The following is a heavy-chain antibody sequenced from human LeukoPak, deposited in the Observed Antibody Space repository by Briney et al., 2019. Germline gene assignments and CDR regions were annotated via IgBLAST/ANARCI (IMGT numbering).Heavy chain of an antibody. CDR3: ARDLEGYYYESGNYPQ. CDR1: GYTFTGYH. Sequence: ASVKVSCKASGYTFTGYHLHWVRQAPGQGLEWMGRIKPYSGDTSYAQKFQGRVSMTRDTSISTAYMELSSLTSDDTAVYYCARDLEGYYYESGNYPQWGQGTLVTVSS. J-gene: IGHJ4*02. V-gene: IGHV1-2*02. CDR2: IKPYSGDT. D-gene: IGHD3-10*01.